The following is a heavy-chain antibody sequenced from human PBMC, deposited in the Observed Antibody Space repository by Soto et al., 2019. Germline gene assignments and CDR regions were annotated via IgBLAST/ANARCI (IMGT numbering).Heavy chain of an antibody. CDR3: AKADGWELLDAFDI. V-gene: IGHV3-30*18. CDR2: ISYDGSNK. D-gene: IGHD1-26*01. CDR1: GFTFSSYG. Sequence: GGSLRLSCAASGFTFSSYGMHWVRQAPGKGLEWVAVISYDGSNKYYADSVKGRFTISRDNSKNTLYLQMNSLRAEDTAVYYCAKADGWELLDAFDIWGQGTMVTVS. J-gene: IGHJ3*02.